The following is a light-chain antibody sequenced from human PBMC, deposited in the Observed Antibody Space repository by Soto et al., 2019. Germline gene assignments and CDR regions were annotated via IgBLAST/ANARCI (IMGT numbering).Light chain of an antibody. Sequence: EIVVSLSPATLSVSPGERARLSCRASQSVSSNLAWYQQKPGQAPRLLIYGASTRATGIPARFSGSGSGTEFTLTISSLQSEDFAVYYCQQYNNWPPITFGQGTRLEIK. J-gene: IGKJ5*01. CDR2: GAS. CDR3: QQYNNWPPIT. V-gene: IGKV3-15*01. CDR1: QSVSSN.